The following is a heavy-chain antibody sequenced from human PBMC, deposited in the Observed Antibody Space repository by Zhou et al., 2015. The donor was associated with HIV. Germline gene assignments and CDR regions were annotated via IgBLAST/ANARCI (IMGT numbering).Heavy chain of an antibody. CDR3: ARSPPXHSGRRNWYFDL. J-gene: IGHJ2*01. Sequence: QVQLVQSGAEVKKPGSSVKVSCKASGGTFSSYAISWVRQAPGQGLEWMGGIIPIFGTANYAQKFQGRVTITADESTSTAYMELSSLRSEDTAVYYCARSPPXHSGRRNWYFDLWGRGTLVTVSS. CDR1: GGTFSSYA. CDR2: IIPIFGTA. V-gene: IGHV1-69*12. D-gene: IGHD1-26*01.